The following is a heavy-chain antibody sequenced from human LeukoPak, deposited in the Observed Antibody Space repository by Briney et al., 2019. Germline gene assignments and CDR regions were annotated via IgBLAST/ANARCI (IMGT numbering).Heavy chain of an antibody. V-gene: IGHV3-23*01. CDR2: FSGGDGST. CDR1: GFTFSSYA. CDR3: AKGKVVPATIYDY. Sequence: GGSLRLSCAASGFTFSSYAMSWVRQAPGKGLEWVSGFSGGDGSTSYADSVKGRFTISRANSKNTLYLQMNSLRAEDTAVYYCAKGKVVPATIYDYWGQGTLVTVSS. J-gene: IGHJ4*02. D-gene: IGHD2-2*02.